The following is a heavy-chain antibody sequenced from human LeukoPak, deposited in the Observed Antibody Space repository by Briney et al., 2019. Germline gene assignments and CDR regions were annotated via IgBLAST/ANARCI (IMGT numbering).Heavy chain of an antibody. V-gene: IGHV1-2*04. CDR2: INPNSGGT. D-gene: IGHD3-10*01. CDR3: TRGTTRITTSVVYYFDF. J-gene: IGHJ4*02. CDR1: GYTFTGYY. Sequence: ASVKVSCKASGYTFTGYYMHWVRQDPGQGLEWMGWINPNSGGTNYAQNFQGWVTMTRDTSISTAYMELSRLRSDDTAVYYCTRGTTRITTSVVYYFDFWGQGTLVTVSS.